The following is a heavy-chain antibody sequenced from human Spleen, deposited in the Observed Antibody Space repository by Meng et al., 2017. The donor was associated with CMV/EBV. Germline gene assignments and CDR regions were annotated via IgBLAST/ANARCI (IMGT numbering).Heavy chain of an antibody. D-gene: IGHD2-15*01. J-gene: IGHJ5*02. CDR3: ARDSTPSSSRFIVVVVASVGGWFDP. CDR2: INPNSGGT. V-gene: IGHV1-2*02. Sequence: HWVRQAPGQGLEWMGWINPNSGGTNYAQKFQGRVTMTRDTSISTAYMELSRLRSDDTAVYYCARDSTPSSSRFIVVVVASVGGWFDPWGQGTLVTVSS.